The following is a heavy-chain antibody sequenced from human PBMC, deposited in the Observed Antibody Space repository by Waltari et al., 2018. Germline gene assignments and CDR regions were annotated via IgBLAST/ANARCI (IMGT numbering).Heavy chain of an antibody. Sequence: QLQLQESGPGLVKPSETLSLTCTVSGGSISSSSYYWGWIRQPPGKGLEWIGSIYYSGSTYYNPSLKSRVTISVDTSKNQFSLKLSAVTAADTAVYYCARPVGPRGTHRDAFDIWGQGTMVTVSS. V-gene: IGHV4-39*01. D-gene: IGHD1-1*01. CDR3: ARPVGPRGTHRDAFDI. CDR2: IYYSGST. J-gene: IGHJ3*02. CDR1: GGSISSSSYY.